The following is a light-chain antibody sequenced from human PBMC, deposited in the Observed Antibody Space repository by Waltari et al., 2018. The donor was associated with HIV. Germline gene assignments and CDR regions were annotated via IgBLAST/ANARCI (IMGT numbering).Light chain of an antibody. CDR1: ALSQQY. V-gene: IGLV3-25*03. J-gene: IGLJ2*01. Sequence: SRDLTHPPSVSVSPGQTARLPRSGDALSQQYSYWYQQKAGQAPVLVIFKATERPSGIPERFSASSSGTTVTLTITSVEAEDEAEYFCQSSDTTASHELFGGGTKLTVL. CDR2: KAT. CDR3: QSSDTTASHEL.